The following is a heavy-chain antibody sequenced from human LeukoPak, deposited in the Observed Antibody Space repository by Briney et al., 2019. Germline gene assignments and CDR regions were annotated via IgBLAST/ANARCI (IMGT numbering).Heavy chain of an antibody. J-gene: IGHJ6*03. Sequence: SETLSLTCTVSGGSISSGSYYWCWIRQPAGKGLEWIGRIYTSGSTNYNPSLKSRVTISVDTSKNQFSLKLSSVTAADTAVYYCAREYRYCSSTSCSIGVYMDVWGKGTTVTVSS. CDR3: AREYRYCSSTSCSIGVYMDV. V-gene: IGHV4-61*02. D-gene: IGHD2-2*01. CDR2: IYTSGST. CDR1: GGSISSGSYY.